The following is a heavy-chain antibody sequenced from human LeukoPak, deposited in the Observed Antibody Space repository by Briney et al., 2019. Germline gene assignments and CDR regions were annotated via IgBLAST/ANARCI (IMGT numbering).Heavy chain of an antibody. CDR2: TSGSGGST. J-gene: IGHJ4*02. D-gene: IGHD3-10*01. CDR3: AKDLSVLWFGESS. Sequence: GGSLRLSCAASGFTFSSYAMSWVRQAPGKGLEWVSATSGSGGSTYYADSVKGRFTISRDNSKNTLYLQMNSLRAEDTAVYYCAKDLSVLWFGESSWGQGTLVTVSS. CDR1: GFTFSSYA. V-gene: IGHV3-23*01.